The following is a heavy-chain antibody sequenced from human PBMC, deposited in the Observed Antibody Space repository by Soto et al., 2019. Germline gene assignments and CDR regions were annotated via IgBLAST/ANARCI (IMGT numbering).Heavy chain of an antibody. CDR3: AREPLGYCSGGSGPEADAFDI. Sequence: EVQLVESGGGLVQPGGSLRLSCAASGFTVSSNYMSWVRPAPGKGLEWDSVIYSGGSTYYADSVKGRFTISRDNSKNTLYLQMNSLRAEDTAVYYCAREPLGYCSGGSGPEADAFDIWGQGTMVTVSS. J-gene: IGHJ3*02. CDR1: GFTVSSNY. D-gene: IGHD2-15*01. V-gene: IGHV3-66*01. CDR2: IYSGGST.